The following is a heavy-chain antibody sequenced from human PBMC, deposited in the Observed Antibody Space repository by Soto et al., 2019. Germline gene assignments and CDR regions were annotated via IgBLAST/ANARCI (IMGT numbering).Heavy chain of an antibody. CDR2: IYWDDDK. CDR3: AHSLIGYYYDSSGSNWFDP. Sequence: QITLKESGPTLVKPTQTLTLTCTFSGFSLSTSGVGVGWIRQPPGKALEWLALIYWDDDKRYSPSLKSRLTITKDTPKXXVXLTMTNMDPVDTATYYCAHSLIGYYYDSSGSNWFDPWGQGTLVTVSS. CDR1: GFSLSTSGVG. V-gene: IGHV2-5*02. D-gene: IGHD3-22*01. J-gene: IGHJ5*02.